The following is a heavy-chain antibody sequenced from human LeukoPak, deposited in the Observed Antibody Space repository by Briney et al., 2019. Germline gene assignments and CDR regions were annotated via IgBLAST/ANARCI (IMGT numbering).Heavy chain of an antibody. J-gene: IGHJ4*02. CDR2: IYYSGST. D-gene: IGHD5-18*01. CDR1: GGSISSYY. Sequence: SETLSLTCTVSGGSISSYYWSWIRQPPGKGLEWIGYIYYSGSTNYNPSLKSRVTISVDTSKNQYSLKLSSVTAADTAVYYCARQKYSYGLLDYWGQGTLVTVSS. V-gene: IGHV4-59*08. CDR3: ARQKYSYGLLDY.